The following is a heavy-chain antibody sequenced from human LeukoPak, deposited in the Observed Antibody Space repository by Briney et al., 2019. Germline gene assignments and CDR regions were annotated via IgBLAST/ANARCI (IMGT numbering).Heavy chain of an antibody. CDR3: ARGEYYDFWSGYY. D-gene: IGHD3-3*01. V-gene: IGHV1-2*06. CDR1: GYTFTSYY. CDR2: INPNSGGT. Sequence: ASVKVSCKASGYTFTSYYMHWVRQAPGQGLEWMGRINPNSGGTNYAQKFQGRVTMTRDTSISTAYMELSRLRSDDTAVYYCARGEYYDFWSGYYWGQGTLVTVSS. J-gene: IGHJ4*02.